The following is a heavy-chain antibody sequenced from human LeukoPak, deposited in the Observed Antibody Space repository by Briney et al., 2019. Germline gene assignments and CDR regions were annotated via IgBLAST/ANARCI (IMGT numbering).Heavy chain of an antibody. CDR1: GGSISSYY. CDR3: ASGYCSGGSCVRGAFDI. CDR2: IYYSGST. D-gene: IGHD2-15*01. Sequence: SETLSLTCTVSGGSISSYYWSWIRQPPGKGLEWIGYIYYSGSTNYNPSLKSRVTISVDTSKNQFSLKLSSVTAADTAVYYCASGYCSGGSCVRGAFDIWGQGTMVTVSS. V-gene: IGHV4-59*01. J-gene: IGHJ3*02.